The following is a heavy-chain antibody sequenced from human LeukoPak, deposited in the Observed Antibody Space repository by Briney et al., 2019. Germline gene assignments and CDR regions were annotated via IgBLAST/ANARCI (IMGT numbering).Heavy chain of an antibody. CDR2: IYHSGGA. D-gene: IGHD6-13*01. J-gene: IGHJ4*02. V-gene: IGHV4-39*07. CDR3: ARPVGYSSSWHVY. Sequence: SETLSLTCTVSGGSLSRTIYYWGWIREPPGKGVEWIVEIYHSGGAHYNTSLKRRVNISVDKTKHQFSLKRSSVTAADTAVYYCARPVGYSSSWHVYWGPGTLVTVSS. CDR1: GGSLSRTIYY.